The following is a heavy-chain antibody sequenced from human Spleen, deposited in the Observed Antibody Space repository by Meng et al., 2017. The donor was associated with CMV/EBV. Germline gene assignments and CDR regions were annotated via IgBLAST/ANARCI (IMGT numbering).Heavy chain of an antibody. J-gene: IGHJ4*02. CDR3: ARVAIVGATLYFDY. V-gene: IGHV4-4*07. CDR1: GGSISSYY. Sequence: GSLRLSCTVSGGSISSYYWSWIRQPAGKGLEWIGRIYTSGSTNYNPSLKSRVTMSVDTSKNQFSLKLSSVTAADTAVYYCARVAIVGATLYFDYWGQGTLVTVSS. CDR2: IYTSGST. D-gene: IGHD1-26*01.